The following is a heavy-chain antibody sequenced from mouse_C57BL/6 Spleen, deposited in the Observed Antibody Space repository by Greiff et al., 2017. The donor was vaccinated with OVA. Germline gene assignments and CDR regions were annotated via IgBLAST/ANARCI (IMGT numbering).Heavy chain of an antibody. CDR2: IDPEDGET. D-gene: IGHD1-1*01. Sequence: EVKLMESGAELVKPGASVKLSCTASGFNIKDYYMHWVKQRTEQGLEWIGRIDPEDGETKYAPKFQGKATITADTSSNTAYLQLSSLTSEDTAVYYCANYYGSSYWYFDVWGTGTTVTVSS. CDR1: GFNIKDYY. CDR3: ANYYGSSYWYFDV. J-gene: IGHJ1*03. V-gene: IGHV14-2*01.